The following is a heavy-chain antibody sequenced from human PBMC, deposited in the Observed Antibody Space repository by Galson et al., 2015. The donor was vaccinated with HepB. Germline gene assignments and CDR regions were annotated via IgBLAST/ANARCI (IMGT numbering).Heavy chain of an antibody. D-gene: IGHD3-10*01. V-gene: IGHV4-39*01. Sequence: LSLTCSVSGGSISSNTNYWGWVRQPPGRRPKWLGSIYFSGSTYYNPSFKSRLSMSVDTSKDQFSLTLTSVTASDTAIYYCARHGPCKVRGGVCKGLYPFDSWGQGILVTVSS. CDR1: GGSISSNTNY. CDR2: IYFSGST. J-gene: IGHJ4*02. CDR3: ARHGPCKVRGGVCKGLYPFDS.